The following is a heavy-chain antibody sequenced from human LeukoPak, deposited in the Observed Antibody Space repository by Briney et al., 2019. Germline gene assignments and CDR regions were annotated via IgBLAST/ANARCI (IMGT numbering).Heavy chain of an antibody. CDR3: AKSSTMFGVVPWFDP. V-gene: IGHV3-9*01. CDR1: GFTFDGYA. D-gene: IGHD3-3*01. J-gene: IGHJ5*02. Sequence: GGSLRLSCAATGFTFDGYAMHWVRQAPGKGLEWVSGISWNSGSIGYADSVKGRFTISRDNAKNSLYLQMNSLRAEDTALYYCAKSSTMFGVVPWFDPWGQGTLVTVSS. CDR2: ISWNSGSI.